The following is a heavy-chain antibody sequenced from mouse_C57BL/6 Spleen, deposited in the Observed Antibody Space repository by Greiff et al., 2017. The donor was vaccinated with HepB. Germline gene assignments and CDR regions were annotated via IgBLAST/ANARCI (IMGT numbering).Heavy chain of an antibody. Sequence: VQLQQSGAELVMPGASVKLSCKASGYTFTSYWMHWVKQRPGQGLEWIGEIDPSDSYTNYNQKFKGKSTLTVDKSSSTAYMQLSSLTSEDSAVYYCARRAGNYDAMDYWGQGTSVTVSS. J-gene: IGHJ4*01. D-gene: IGHD2-1*01. CDR3: ARRAGNYDAMDY. CDR2: IDPSDSYT. CDR1: GYTFTSYW. V-gene: IGHV1-69*01.